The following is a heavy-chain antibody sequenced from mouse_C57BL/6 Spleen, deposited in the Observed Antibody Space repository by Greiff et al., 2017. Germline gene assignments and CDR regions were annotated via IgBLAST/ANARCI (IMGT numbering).Heavy chain of an antibody. CDR2: IDPENGDT. Sequence: EVKLMESGAELVRPGASVKLSCTASGFNIKDDYMHWVKQRPEQGLEWIGWIDPENGDTEYASKFQGKATITADTSSNTAYLQLSSLTSEDTAVYYCTSGSDYWGQGTLVTVSA. J-gene: IGHJ3*01. V-gene: IGHV14-4*01. CDR1: GFNIKDDY. CDR3: TSGSDY.